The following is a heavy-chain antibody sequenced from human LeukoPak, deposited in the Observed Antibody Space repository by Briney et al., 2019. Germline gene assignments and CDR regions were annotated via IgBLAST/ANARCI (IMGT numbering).Heavy chain of an antibody. CDR3: ARIERFWFDP. Sequence: KPSQTLSLTCTVSGGSISSGGYYWSWIRQHPGKGLEWIGYIYYSGSTYYNPSLKSRVTISVDTFKNQFSLKLSSVTAADTAVYYCARIERFWFDPWGQGTLVTVSS. D-gene: IGHD6-25*01. V-gene: IGHV4-31*03. CDR2: IYYSGST. J-gene: IGHJ5*02. CDR1: GGSISSGGYY.